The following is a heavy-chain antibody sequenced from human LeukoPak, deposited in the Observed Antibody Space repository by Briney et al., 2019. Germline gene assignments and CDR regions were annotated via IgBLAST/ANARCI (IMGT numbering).Heavy chain of an antibody. Sequence: GGSLRLSCVASGFTFSGSAIHWVRQASGKGLESVGHIRSKTNNYATAYAASVKGRFTISRDDSKNTAYLQMSSLETEDTAIYYCANSIPAAGLYFDYWGQGTLVTVSS. V-gene: IGHV3-73*01. J-gene: IGHJ4*02. CDR1: GFTFSGSA. CDR3: ANSIPAAGLYFDY. CDR2: IRSKTNNYAT. D-gene: IGHD6-13*01.